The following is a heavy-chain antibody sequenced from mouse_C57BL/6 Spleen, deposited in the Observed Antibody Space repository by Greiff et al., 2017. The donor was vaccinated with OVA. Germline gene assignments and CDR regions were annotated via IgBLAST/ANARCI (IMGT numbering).Heavy chain of an antibody. Sequence: VQLQQSGPELVKPGASVKISCKASGYAFSSSWMNWVKQRPGKGLEWIGRIYPGGGATNYNGKFKGKGTLNAAKSYSTAYMQHSRLTSEDSAVYFCARDYGSSRYFDYWGQGTTLTVSS. J-gene: IGHJ2*01. D-gene: IGHD1-1*01. CDR2: IYPGGGAT. V-gene: IGHV1-82*01. CDR3: ARDYGSSRYFDY. CDR1: GYAFSSSW.